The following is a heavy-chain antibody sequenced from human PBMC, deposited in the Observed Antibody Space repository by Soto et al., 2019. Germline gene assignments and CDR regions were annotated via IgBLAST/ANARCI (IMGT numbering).Heavy chain of an antibody. J-gene: IGHJ4*02. CDR3: ARGRYGDY. CDR1: GYAFTTYG. Sequence: QVHLVQSRPEVKKPGASVKVSCQASGYAFTTYGITWVRQAPGQGLEWMGWISAHNGNTNYAQKLQGRVTVTRDTSTSTAYMELRSLRSDDTAVYYCARGRYGDYWGQGALVTVSS. D-gene: IGHD1-1*01. V-gene: IGHV1-18*01. CDR2: ISAHNGNT.